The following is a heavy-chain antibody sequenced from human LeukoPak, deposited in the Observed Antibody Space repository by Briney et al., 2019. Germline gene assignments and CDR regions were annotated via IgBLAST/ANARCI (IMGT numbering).Heavy chain of an antibody. Sequence: SQXLSLTCTVSGGSISSGSYYWRWLRQPAGTGLEWIGRIYTSGSTNDNPSLKSRVTISVEKSKNQFSLKLSSVTAADTAVYYCAREDREPPLFDYWGQGTLVTVSS. CDR1: GGSISSGSYY. CDR3: AREDREPPLFDY. CDR2: IYTSGST. V-gene: IGHV4-61*02. D-gene: IGHD1-26*01. J-gene: IGHJ4*02.